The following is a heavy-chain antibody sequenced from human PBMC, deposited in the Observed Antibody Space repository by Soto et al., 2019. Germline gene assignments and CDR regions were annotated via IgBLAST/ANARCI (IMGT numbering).Heavy chain of an antibody. CDR2: ISGSGGST. CDR1: GFTFSSYA. J-gene: IGHJ4*02. V-gene: IGHV3-23*01. D-gene: IGHD3-10*01. Sequence: LRLSCAASGFTFSSYAMSWVRQAPGKGLEWVSAISGSGGSTYYADSVKGWFTISRDNSKNTLYLQMNSLRAEDTAVYYCAKDRSGNALFDYWGQGTLVTVSS. CDR3: AKDRSGNALFDY.